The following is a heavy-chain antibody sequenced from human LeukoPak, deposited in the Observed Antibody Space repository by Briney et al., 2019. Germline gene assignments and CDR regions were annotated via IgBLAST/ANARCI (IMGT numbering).Heavy chain of an antibody. CDR2: IYSGGST. V-gene: IGHV3-53*05. J-gene: IGHJ6*03. D-gene: IGHD1-26*01. Sequence: GRSLRLSCAASGFTVSSNYMSWVRQAPGKGLEWVSVIYSGGSTYYADSVKGRFTISRDNSKNTLYLQMNSLRAEDTAVYSCAKGYGWEASYYYYMDVWGKGTTVTISS. CDR3: AKGYGWEASYYYYMDV. CDR1: GFTVSSNY.